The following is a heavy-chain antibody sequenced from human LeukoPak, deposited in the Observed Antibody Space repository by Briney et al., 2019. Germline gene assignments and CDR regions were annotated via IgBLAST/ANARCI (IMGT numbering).Heavy chain of an antibody. CDR3: AKDWGNWGYGYYFDH. Sequence: GGSLRLSCAASGFTFSTYGMHWVRQAPGKGLEWVAVISYDGSNKYYADSVKGRFTISRDNSKNTLYLQMDSLRAEDTAVYYCAKDWGNWGYGYYFDHWGQGTLVTVSS. CDR1: GFTFSTYG. V-gene: IGHV3-30*18. J-gene: IGHJ4*02. CDR2: ISYDGSNK. D-gene: IGHD7-27*01.